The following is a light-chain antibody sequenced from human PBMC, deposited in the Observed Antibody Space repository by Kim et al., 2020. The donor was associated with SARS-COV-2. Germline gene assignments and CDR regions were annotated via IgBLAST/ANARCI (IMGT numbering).Light chain of an antibody. CDR1: QSISSW. J-gene: IGKJ4*01. CDR2: KAS. CDR3: QQYNSYPLT. V-gene: IGKV1-5*03. Sequence: ASVRDRVTITCRASQSISSWLAWYQQKPWKAPKLLIYKASNLESGVPSRFSGSGSGTEFTLTISSLQPDDFATYYCQQYNSYPLTFGGGTKVDIK.